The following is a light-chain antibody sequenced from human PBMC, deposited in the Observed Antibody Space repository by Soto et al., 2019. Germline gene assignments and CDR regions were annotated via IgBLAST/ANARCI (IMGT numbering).Light chain of an antibody. CDR1: SSDVGGYNY. CDR3: SSYTSSSTPDV. Sequence: QSVLTQPASVSGSPGQSITISCTGTSSDVGGYNYVSWYQQHPGKAPKLMIYDVSNRPSGVSNRFSGPKSGNTASLTISGLQAEDEADYYCSSYTSSSTPDVFGTGTKVTVL. CDR2: DVS. V-gene: IGLV2-14*01. J-gene: IGLJ1*01.